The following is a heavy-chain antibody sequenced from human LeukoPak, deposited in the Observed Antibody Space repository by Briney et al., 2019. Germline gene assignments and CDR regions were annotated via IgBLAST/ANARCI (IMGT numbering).Heavy chain of an antibody. Sequence: GGSLRLSCVASGFTFGKYWMSWVRQAPGKGLEWVAVIWYDGSNKYCADSVKGRFTISRDNSKNTLYLQMNSLRAEDTAVYYCARDWQTSGFDYWGLGTLLIVSS. CDR1: GFTFGKYW. D-gene: IGHD3-10*01. CDR3: ARDWQTSGFDY. V-gene: IGHV3-33*07. CDR2: IWYDGSNK. J-gene: IGHJ4*02.